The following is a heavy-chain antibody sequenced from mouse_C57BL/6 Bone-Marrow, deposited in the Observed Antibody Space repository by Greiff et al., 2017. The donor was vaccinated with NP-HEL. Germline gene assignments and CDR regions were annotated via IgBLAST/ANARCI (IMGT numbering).Heavy chain of an antibody. V-gene: IGHV5-16*01. CDR1: GFTFSDYY. Sequence: DVKLVESEGGLVQPGSSMKLSCTASGFTFSDYYMAWVRQVPEKGLEWVANINYDGSSTYYLDSLKSRFIISRDNAKNILYLQMSSLKSEDTATYYCARGEGIYDGYNGAMDYWGQGTSVTVSS. J-gene: IGHJ4*01. CDR3: ARGEGIYDGYNGAMDY. D-gene: IGHD2-3*01. CDR2: INYDGSST.